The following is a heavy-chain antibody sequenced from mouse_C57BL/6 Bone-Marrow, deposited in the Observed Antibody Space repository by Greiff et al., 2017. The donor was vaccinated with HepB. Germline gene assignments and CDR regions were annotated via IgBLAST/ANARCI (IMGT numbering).Heavy chain of an antibody. V-gene: IGHV1-55*01. D-gene: IGHD1-1*01. Sequence: LKQPGAELVKPGASVKLSCKASGYPFTSYWITWVKQRPGQGLEWIGDIYPGSGSTNYNEKFKSKATLTVDTSSSTAYMQLSSLTSEDSAVYYCARGPPTVVAPFDYWGQGTTLTVSS. J-gene: IGHJ2*01. CDR1: GYPFTSYW. CDR2: IYPGSGST. CDR3: ARGPPTVVAPFDY.